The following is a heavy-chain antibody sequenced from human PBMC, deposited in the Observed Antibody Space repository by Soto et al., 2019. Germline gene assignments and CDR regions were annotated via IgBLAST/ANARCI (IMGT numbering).Heavy chain of an antibody. CDR1: GGSISDYS. J-gene: IGHJ6*03. CDR3: ARLTPYYYFFMDV. V-gene: IGHV4-59*01. CDR2: VFHSGST. Sequence: QVHLQESGPRLVKPSETLSLTCSVSGGSISDYSWSWIRQPPGKGLEWIGYVFHSGSTNYSPSLKSRVTISVDMSKNQFSLRLRSVTAADTAMYYCARLTPYYYFFMDVWGTGTTVTVSS. D-gene: IGHD1-20*01.